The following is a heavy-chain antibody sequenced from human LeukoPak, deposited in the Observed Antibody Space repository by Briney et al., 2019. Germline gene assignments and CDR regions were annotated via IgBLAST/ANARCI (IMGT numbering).Heavy chain of an antibody. Sequence: GGSLRLSCAASGFTFSSYGMHWVRQAPGKGLEWVAVIWYDGSNKYYADSVKGRFTITRDNSKNTLYLQMNSLRAEDTAVYYCARGAYSSSWYVHYWGQGTLVTVSS. J-gene: IGHJ4*02. CDR3: ARGAYSSSWYVHY. V-gene: IGHV3-33*01. D-gene: IGHD6-13*01. CDR2: IWYDGSNK. CDR1: GFTFSSYG.